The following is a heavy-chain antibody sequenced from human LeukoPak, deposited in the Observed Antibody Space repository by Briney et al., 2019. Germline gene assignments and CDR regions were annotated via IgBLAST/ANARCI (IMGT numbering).Heavy chain of an antibody. D-gene: IGHD4-11*01. CDR2: INQYGNDK. V-gene: IGHV3-7*01. CDR3: ARDAQRGFDYSNSLEY. CDR1: GFTFSNYW. Sequence: GGSLRLSCAASGFTFSNYWMSWVRQAPGKGLEWVANINQYGNDKYYVDSVKGRFTISRDNAKNSLYLQMNSLRAEDTAIYYCARDAQRGFDYSNSLEYWGHGTLVTVSS. J-gene: IGHJ4*01.